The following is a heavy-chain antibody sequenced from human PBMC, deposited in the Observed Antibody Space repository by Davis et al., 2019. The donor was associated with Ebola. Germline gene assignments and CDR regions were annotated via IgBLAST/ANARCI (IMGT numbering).Heavy chain of an antibody. J-gene: IGHJ5*02. CDR2: IDEDGSKK. D-gene: IGHD3-3*01. CDR1: GFTFSNAW. V-gene: IGHV3-7*01. CDR3: ATFEVGTS. Sequence: GESLKISCAASGFTFSNAWMNWVRQGPGKGLEWVAEIDEDGSKKDYVDSVKGRFTISRDNAKNSLYLQMNSLRVEDTAVYYCATFEVGTSWGQGVLVTVSS.